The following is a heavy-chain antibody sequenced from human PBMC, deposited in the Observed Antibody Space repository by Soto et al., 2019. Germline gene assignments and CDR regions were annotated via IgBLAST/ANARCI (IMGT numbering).Heavy chain of an antibody. CDR1: GFTFSSYS. Sequence: GGSLRLSCAASGFTFSSYSMNWVRQAPRKGLEWVSYISGSSNTIYYADSVKGRFTISRDNAKNSLYLQMNSLRDEDTAVYFCARGFDLQYGMDVWGQGTTVTVSS. CDR3: ARGFDLQYGMDV. D-gene: IGHD3-10*01. CDR2: ISGSSNTI. V-gene: IGHV3-48*02. J-gene: IGHJ6*02.